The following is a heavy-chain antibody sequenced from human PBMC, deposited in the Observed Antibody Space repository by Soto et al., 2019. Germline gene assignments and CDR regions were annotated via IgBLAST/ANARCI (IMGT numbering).Heavy chain of an antibody. J-gene: IGHJ5*02. V-gene: IGHV4-39*01. CDR2: SHYSGSA. CDR1: GGSISSSSYH. CDR3: ARTANWLDP. Sequence: QLQLQESGPGLVKASETLSLTCTVSGGSISSSSYHWGWIRQPPGKGLEWIGNSHYSGSAYYNPSLKSRVTISVYTSKNQVSLKLSSVTAADTAVYYCARTANWLDPWGQGTLVTVSS.